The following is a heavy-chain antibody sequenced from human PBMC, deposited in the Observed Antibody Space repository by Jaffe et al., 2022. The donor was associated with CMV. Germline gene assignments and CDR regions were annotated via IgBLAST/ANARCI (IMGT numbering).Heavy chain of an antibody. Sequence: EVQLVESGGGLVQPGRSLRLSCAASGFTFDDYAMHWVRQAPGKGLEWVSGISWNSGSIGYADSVKGRFTISRDNAKNSLYLQMNSLRAEDTALYYCAKDIGLGYCSGGSCSGTTTWGQGTLVTVSS. D-gene: IGHD2-15*01. CDR3: AKDIGLGYCSGGSCSGTTT. V-gene: IGHV3-9*01. CDR2: ISWNSGSI. J-gene: IGHJ4*02. CDR1: GFTFDDYA.